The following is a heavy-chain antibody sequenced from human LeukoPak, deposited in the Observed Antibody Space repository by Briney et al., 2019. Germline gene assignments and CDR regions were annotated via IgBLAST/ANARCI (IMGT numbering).Heavy chain of an antibody. Sequence: SVKVSCKASGGTFSSYAISWVRQAPGQGLEWMGGIIPIFGTANYAQKFQGRVTMTRDMSTSTVYMELSSLRSEDTAVYYCARVAYDYVWGSYRSPFYYFDYWGQGTLVTVSS. CDR3: ARVAYDYVWGSYRSPFYYFDY. CDR1: GGTFSSYA. V-gene: IGHV1-69*05. CDR2: IIPIFGTA. D-gene: IGHD3-16*02. J-gene: IGHJ4*02.